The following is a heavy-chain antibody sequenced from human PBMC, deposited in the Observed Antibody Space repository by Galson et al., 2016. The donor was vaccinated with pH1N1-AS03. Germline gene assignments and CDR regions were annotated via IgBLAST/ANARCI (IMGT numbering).Heavy chain of an antibody. CDR3: TTDHYNDCNY. V-gene: IGHV3-15*01. Sequence: SLRLSCAVSEFTFSSAWMSWVRQAPGKGLEWVGRIKSDTDGGTTDFAAPVKGRFTISRDDSRNRLSLQMSNLRTEDTAVYFCTTDHYNDCNYWGQGTLVTVSS. CDR1: EFTFSSAW. D-gene: IGHD3-22*01. J-gene: IGHJ4*02. CDR2: IKSDTDGGTT.